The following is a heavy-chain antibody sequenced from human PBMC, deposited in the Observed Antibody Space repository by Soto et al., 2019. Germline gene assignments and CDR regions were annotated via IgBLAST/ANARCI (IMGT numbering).Heavy chain of an antibody. J-gene: IGHJ5*02. CDR3: AKSLAVAAGWFDP. Sequence: AGGSLRLSCAASGFTFNTYGMHWVRQAPGKGLEWVAFISYDGSNEYYADSVKGRFTISRDNSKNTVFLQMNSLRGEDTAVYYCAKSLAVAAGWFDPWGQGALVTVS. V-gene: IGHV3-30*18. CDR2: ISYDGSNE. CDR1: GFTFNTYG. D-gene: IGHD6-19*01.